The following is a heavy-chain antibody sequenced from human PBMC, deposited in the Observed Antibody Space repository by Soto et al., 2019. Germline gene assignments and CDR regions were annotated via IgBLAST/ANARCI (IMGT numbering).Heavy chain of an antibody. D-gene: IGHD3-10*02. Sequence: SETLSLTCTVSGASVSTGVYYWTWIRQHPGKGLEWIGYIDSSGSTYYNPSLTGRVDISVDTSKNEFSLNLQSLTAADTAFYYCAGAVSDFDVRRYRTSYFDQWGQGILVTVSS. J-gene: IGHJ4*02. V-gene: IGHV4-31*03. CDR3: AGAVSDFDVRRYRTSYFDQ. CDR2: IDSSGST. CDR1: GASVSTGVYY.